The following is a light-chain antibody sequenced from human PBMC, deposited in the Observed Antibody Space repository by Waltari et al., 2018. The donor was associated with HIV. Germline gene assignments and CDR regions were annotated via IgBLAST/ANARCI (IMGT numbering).Light chain of an antibody. CDR1: QNVNNRY. J-gene: IGKJ2*01. V-gene: IGKV3-20*01. CDR2: AAS. CDR3: HQYGNPPFT. Sequence: DMDLTQSPGTLSLSPGERATLYCRASQNVNNRYLAWYHRKPGQPPRLLIYAASNRAPGIPARFSGRGSGTDFTLTNTRLEPEDFAVYSCHQYGNPPFTFGQGSKLEI.